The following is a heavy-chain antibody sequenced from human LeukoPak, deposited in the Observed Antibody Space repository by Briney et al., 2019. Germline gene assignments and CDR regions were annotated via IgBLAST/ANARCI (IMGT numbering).Heavy chain of an antibody. CDR1: GFTFSSYA. CDR3: ARELFYGGVDP. CDR2: ISSNGGNT. J-gene: IGHJ5*02. D-gene: IGHD2-15*01. Sequence: GGSLRLSWAASGFTFSSYAMHWVPQAPGKGLEYVSAISSNGGNTYYANSVKGRFTISRNNSKNTLDLQMGRLRAEDMAVYYCARELFYGGVDPWXQGXLVTVSS. V-gene: IGHV3-64*01.